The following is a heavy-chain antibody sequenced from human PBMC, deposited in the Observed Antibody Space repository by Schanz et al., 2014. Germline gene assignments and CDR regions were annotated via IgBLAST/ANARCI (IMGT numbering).Heavy chain of an antibody. D-gene: IGHD4-4*01. J-gene: IGHJ4*02. CDR2: IRADGRMT. Sequence: EVQLVESGGGLVQPGGSLRLSCAASGFTFRNYKMIWVRQAPGKGPEWISHIRADGRMTNYAASVEGRFTISRDVAKNTLYLQMFSLRAEDMGVYYCAGGKTTGLAYWGQGTQVAVSS. CDR1: GFTFRNYK. V-gene: IGHV3-48*04. CDR3: AGGKTTGLAY.